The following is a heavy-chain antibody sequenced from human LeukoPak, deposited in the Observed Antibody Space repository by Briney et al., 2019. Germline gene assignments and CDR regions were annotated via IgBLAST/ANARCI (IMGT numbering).Heavy chain of an antibody. CDR3: ARYYYDSSGYYHDAFDI. J-gene: IGHJ3*02. D-gene: IGHD3-22*01. CDR2: INHSGST. V-gene: IGHV4-34*01. Sequence: PSETLSLTCAVYGGSFSGYYWSWIRQPPGKGLEWIGEINHSGSTSYNPSLKSRVTISVDTSKNQFSLKLSSVTAADTAVYYCARYYYDSSGYYHDAFDIWGQGTMVTVSS. CDR1: GGSFSGYY.